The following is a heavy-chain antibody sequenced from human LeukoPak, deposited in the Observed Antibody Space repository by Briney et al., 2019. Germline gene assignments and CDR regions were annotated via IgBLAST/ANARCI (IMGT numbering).Heavy chain of an antibody. Sequence: SETLSLTCAVYGGSFSGYYWSWIRQPPGKGLEWIGEINHSGSTNYNPSLKSRVTISVDTSKNQFSLKLSSVTAADTAVYYCARGYYDFWSGHLGTFNYWGQGTLVTVSS. CDR2: INHSGST. V-gene: IGHV4-34*01. J-gene: IGHJ4*02. CDR3: ARGYYDFWSGHLGTFNY. CDR1: GGSFSGYY. D-gene: IGHD3-3*01.